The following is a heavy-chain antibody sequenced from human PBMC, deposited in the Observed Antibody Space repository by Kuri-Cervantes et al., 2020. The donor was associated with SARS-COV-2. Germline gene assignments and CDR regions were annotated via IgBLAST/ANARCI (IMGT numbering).Heavy chain of an antibody. J-gene: IGHJ4*02. Sequence: GESLKISCAASGFTFDDYGMSWVRQAPGKGLEWVANIKQDGSEKYYVDSVKGRFTISRDNAKNLLYLQMNSLRAEDTAVYYCARAEWGLIDYWGQGTLVTVSS. CDR3: ARAEWGLIDY. V-gene: IGHV3-7*01. D-gene: IGHD1-26*01. CDR1: GFTFDDYG. CDR2: IKQDGSEK.